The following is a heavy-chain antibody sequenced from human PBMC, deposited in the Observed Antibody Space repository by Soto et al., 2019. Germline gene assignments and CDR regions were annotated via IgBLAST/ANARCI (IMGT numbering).Heavy chain of an antibody. CDR2: ISSSSSTI. J-gene: IGHJ6*03. Sequence: GGSLRLSCAASGFTLGSYSMNWVRQAPGKGLEWVSYISSSSSTIYYADSVKGRFTISRDNAKNSLYLQMNSLRAEDTAVYYCAIKGHYYYDMDVWGKGTTVTVSS. V-gene: IGHV3-48*01. CDR3: AIKGHYYYDMDV. CDR1: GFTLGSYS.